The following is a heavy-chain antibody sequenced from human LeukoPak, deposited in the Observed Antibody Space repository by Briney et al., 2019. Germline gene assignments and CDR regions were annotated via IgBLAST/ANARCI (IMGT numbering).Heavy chain of an antibody. CDR1: GFTFSSYA. Sequence: PGGSLRLSCAASGFTFSSYAMSWVRQAPGKGLEWVSAISGSGGSTYYADSVKGRFTISRDNSKNTLYLRMNSLRAEDTAVYYCAKDQSGGYDSVPYYWGQGTLVTVSS. V-gene: IGHV3-23*01. CDR3: AKDQSGGYDSVPYY. D-gene: IGHD5-12*01. CDR2: ISGSGGST. J-gene: IGHJ4*02.